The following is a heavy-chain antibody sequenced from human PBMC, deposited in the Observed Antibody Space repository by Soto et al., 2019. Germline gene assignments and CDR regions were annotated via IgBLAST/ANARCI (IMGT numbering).Heavy chain of an antibody. V-gene: IGHV1-3*05. Sequence: QVQLVQSGAEEKKPGASVKVSCKASGYTFTSYAMHWVRQAPGQRLEWMGWINAGNGNTKYSQKFQGRVNITRDTSASTAYMELSSLRSEDTAVYYCARALYCISTSCYADYYYGMDVWGQGTTVTVSS. CDR1: GYTFTSYA. CDR3: ARALYCISTSCYADYYYGMDV. CDR2: INAGNGNT. J-gene: IGHJ6*02. D-gene: IGHD2-2*01.